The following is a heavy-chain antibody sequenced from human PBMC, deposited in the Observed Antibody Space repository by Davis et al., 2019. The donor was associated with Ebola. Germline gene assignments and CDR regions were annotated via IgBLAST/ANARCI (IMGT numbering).Heavy chain of an antibody. V-gene: IGHV3-74*01. Sequence: GESLKISCAASEFTFSSYWMHWVRQAPGKGLVWVSRISSDGSSTSYADSVKGRFTISRDNAKNTLYLQKNSLRVEDTAVYYCAREMATTNDAFDIWGQGTMVSVSS. CDR3: AREMATTNDAFDI. D-gene: IGHD5-24*01. CDR1: EFTFSSYW. J-gene: IGHJ3*02. CDR2: ISSDGSST.